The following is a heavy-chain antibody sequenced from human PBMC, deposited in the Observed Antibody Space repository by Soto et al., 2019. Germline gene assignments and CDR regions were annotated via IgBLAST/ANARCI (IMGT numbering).Heavy chain of an antibody. V-gene: IGHV4-30-4*01. CDR2: IYYSGTT. CDR1: GGSISSGDYY. J-gene: IGHJ4*02. CDR3: ARDGRIAVAATDF. D-gene: IGHD6-19*01. Sequence: PSETLSLTCTVSGGSISSGDYYWSWIRQPPGKGLEWIGYIYYSGTTYYNPSLRTRLTISVDTSKSQFSLRLSSVTAADTAVYYCARDGRIAVAATDFWGQGTLVTVSS.